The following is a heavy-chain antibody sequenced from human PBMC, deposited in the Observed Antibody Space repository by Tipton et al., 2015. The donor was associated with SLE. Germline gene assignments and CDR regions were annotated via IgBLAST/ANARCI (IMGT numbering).Heavy chain of an antibody. CDR1: GFTFSSYG. V-gene: IGHV3-30*02. CDR2: IRYDGSNK. D-gene: IGHD2-15*01. Sequence: SLRLSCAASGFTFSSYGMHWVRQAPGKGLEWVAFIRYDGSNKYYADSVKGRFTISRDNSKNTLYLQMNSLRAEDTAVYCCAKDGAFGVDVVVVAYDWGQGTLATVSS. J-gene: IGHJ4*02. CDR3: AKDGAFGVDVVVVAYD.